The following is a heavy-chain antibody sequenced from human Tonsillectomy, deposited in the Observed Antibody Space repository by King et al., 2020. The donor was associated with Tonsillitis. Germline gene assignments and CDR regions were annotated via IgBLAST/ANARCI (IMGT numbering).Heavy chain of an antibody. CDR2: ISNSGSYK. CDR1: GFTFRSYS. Sequence: VQLVESGGGLVKPGGSLRLSCAASGFTFRSYSMNWVRQAPGKGLEWVSSISNSGSYKYYADPVKGRFTISRDNAKNSLNLQMNSLRAEDTAVYYCARGKDWNDNWGQGTLVTVSS. CDR3: ARGKDWNDN. D-gene: IGHD1-1*01. V-gene: IGHV3-21*01. J-gene: IGHJ4*02.